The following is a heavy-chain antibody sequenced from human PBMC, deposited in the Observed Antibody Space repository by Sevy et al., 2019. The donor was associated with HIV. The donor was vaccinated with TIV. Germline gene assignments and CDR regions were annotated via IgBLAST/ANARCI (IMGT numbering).Heavy chain of an antibody. CDR1: GYTFTGYY. D-gene: IGHD3-3*01. V-gene: IGHV1-2*02. Sequence: ASVKVSCKASGYTFTGYYMHWVRQAPGQGLEWMGWINPNSGGTNYAQKFQGRVTMTRDTSISTAYMELRRLRSDDTAVYYCAREYYDFWSGYLLVPDPLDYWGQGTLVTVSS. CDR2: INPNSGGT. CDR3: AREYYDFWSGYLLVPDPLDY. J-gene: IGHJ4*02.